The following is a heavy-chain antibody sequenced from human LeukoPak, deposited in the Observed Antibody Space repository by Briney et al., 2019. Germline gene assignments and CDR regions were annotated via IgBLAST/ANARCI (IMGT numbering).Heavy chain of an antibody. CDR1: GGSISSYSYS. V-gene: IGHV4-39*01. CDR2: IYCSGGT. Sequence: SETLSLTCTVSGGSISSYSYSWVGIRQPPGKGLEWIRSIYCSGGTYYNPSLKSRVTLSVNTSNNQFSPKLSPVTAAHAAVYYCASRGGPSYYWRRGTLATVPS. J-gene: IGHJ4*02. CDR3: ASRGGPSYY.